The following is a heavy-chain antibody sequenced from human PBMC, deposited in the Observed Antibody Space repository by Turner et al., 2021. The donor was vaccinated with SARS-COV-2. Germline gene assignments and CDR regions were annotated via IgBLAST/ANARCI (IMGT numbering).Heavy chain of an antibody. J-gene: IGHJ4*02. Sequence: QLPLQESGPGLVKPSETLSFTCLVSGDSISSGSYYWDWIRQPPGKGLEWIGSVYYTGITYYTPSLRSRVTISLDTYKNQFSLKLGSVTAADTAVYYCASLGVGASSRDFDYWGQGALVTV. V-gene: IGHV4-39*01. CDR1: GDSISSGSYY. CDR2: VYYTGIT. D-gene: IGHD1-26*01. CDR3: ASLGVGASSRDFDY.